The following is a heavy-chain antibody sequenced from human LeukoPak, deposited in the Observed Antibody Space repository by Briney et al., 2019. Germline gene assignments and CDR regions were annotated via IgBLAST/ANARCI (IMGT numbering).Heavy chain of an antibody. CDR1: GFTFSSYA. V-gene: IGHV3-23*01. CDR3: AKSRYCSSTSCYPPEAFDI. CDR2: ISGSGGST. D-gene: IGHD2-2*01. Sequence: PGGSLRLSCAASGFTFSSYAMSWVRQAPGKGLEWVSAISGSGGSTYYADSVKGRFTISRDNSKNTLYLQMNSLRAEDTAVYYCAKSRYCSSTSCYPPEAFDIWGQGTMVTVSS. J-gene: IGHJ3*02.